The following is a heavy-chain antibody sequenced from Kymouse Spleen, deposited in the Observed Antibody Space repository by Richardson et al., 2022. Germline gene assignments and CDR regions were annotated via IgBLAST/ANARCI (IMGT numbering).Heavy chain of an antibody. Sequence: QVQLVESGGGVVQPGRSLRLSCAASGFTFSSYGMHWVRQAPGKGLEWVAVISYDGSNKYYADSVKGRFTISRDNSKNTLYLQMNSLRAEDTAVYYCAKDSSITMVRGVIFDYWGQGTLVTVSS. CDR1: GFTFSSYG. V-gene: IGHV3-30*18. D-gene: IGHD3-10*01. CDR2: ISYDGSNK. CDR3: AKDSSITMVRGVIFDY. J-gene: IGHJ4*02.